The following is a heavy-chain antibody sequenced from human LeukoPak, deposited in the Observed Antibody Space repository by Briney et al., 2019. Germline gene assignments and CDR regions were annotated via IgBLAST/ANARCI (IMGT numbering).Heavy chain of an antibody. Sequence: SETLSLTCSVSGGSISSISYYWGWIRQPPGKGLEWIGNIYSSGSTYNNPSLKSRVIISVDTSKNQFSLKLSSVTAADTAVYYCAREADYCSSTSCYAGWFDPWGQGTLVTVSS. CDR2: IYSSGST. D-gene: IGHD2-2*01. CDR3: AREADYCSSTSCYAGWFDP. V-gene: IGHV4-39*02. CDR1: GGSISSISYY. J-gene: IGHJ5*02.